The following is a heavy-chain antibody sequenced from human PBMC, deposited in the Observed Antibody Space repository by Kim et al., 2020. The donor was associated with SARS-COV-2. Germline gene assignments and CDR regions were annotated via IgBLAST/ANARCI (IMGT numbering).Heavy chain of an antibody. V-gene: IGHV5-10-1*01. Sequence: GESLKISCKGSGYSFTSYWISWVRQMPGKGLEWMGRIDPSDSYTNYSPSFQGHVTISADKSISTAYLQWSSLKASDTAMYYCARQDYYDSSGYYPTPFFDYWGQGNLVTVSS. CDR1: GYSFTSYW. CDR2: IDPSDSYT. J-gene: IGHJ4*02. D-gene: IGHD3-22*01. CDR3: ARQDYYDSSGYYPTPFFDY.